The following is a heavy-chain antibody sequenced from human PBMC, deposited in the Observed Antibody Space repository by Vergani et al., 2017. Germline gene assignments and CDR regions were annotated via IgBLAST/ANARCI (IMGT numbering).Heavy chain of an antibody. CDR2: ISWNSGSI. V-gene: IGHV3-9*01. CDR1: GFTFDDYA. CDR3: AKEIQWELQRYFDL. Sequence: EVQLVESGGGLVQPGRSLRLSCAASGFTFDDYAMHWVRQAPGKGLEWVSGISWNSGSIGYADSVKGRFTISRDNAKNSLYLQMNSLRAEDTALYYCAKEIQWELQRYFDLWGRGTLVTVSS. D-gene: IGHD1-26*01. J-gene: IGHJ2*01.